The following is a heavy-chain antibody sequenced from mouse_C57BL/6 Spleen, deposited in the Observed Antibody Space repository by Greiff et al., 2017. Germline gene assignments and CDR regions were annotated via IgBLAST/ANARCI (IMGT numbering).Heavy chain of an antibody. CDR3: ARGALDYLDY. CDR2: IYPGSGST. V-gene: IGHV1-55*01. CDR1: GYTFTSYW. Sequence: LQQPGAELVKPGASVKMSCKASGYTFTSYWITWVKQRPGKGLEWIGDIYPGSGSTNYNEKFKSKATLTVDTSSSKSYMQLSSLASEDAAVYYCARGALDYLDYWGQGTTLTVSS. D-gene: IGHD6-1*01. J-gene: IGHJ2*01.